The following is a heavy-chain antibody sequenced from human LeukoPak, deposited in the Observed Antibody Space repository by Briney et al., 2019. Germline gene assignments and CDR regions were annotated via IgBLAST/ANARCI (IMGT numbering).Heavy chain of an antibody. V-gene: IGHV2-70*11. CDR3: AALYSSSWQYMDV. J-gene: IGHJ6*03. Sequence: SGPALVKPTQTLTLTCTFSGFSLSTSGMCVSWIRQPPGKALEWLARIDWDDGKYYSTSLKTRLTISKDTSKNQVVLTMTNMDPVDTATYYCAALYSSSWQYMDVWGKGTTVTVSS. CDR1: GFSLSTSGMC. D-gene: IGHD6-13*01. CDR2: IDWDDGK.